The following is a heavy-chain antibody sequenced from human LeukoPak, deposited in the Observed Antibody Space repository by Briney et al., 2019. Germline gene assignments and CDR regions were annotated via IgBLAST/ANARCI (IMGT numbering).Heavy chain of an antibody. V-gene: IGHV1-8*03. Sequence: ASVKVSCKASGYTFTSYDINWVRQATGRGLEWMGWMNPNSGNTGYAQKFQGRVTITRNTSISTAYMELSSLRSEDTAVYYCARGGRSYYDSSGYYYYFDYWGQGTLVTVSS. CDR3: ARGGRSYYDSSGYYYYFDY. D-gene: IGHD3-22*01. CDR2: MNPNSGNT. J-gene: IGHJ4*02. CDR1: GYTFTSYD.